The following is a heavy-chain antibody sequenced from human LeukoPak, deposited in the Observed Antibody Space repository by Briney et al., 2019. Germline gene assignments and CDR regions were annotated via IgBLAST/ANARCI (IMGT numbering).Heavy chain of an antibody. Sequence: GRSLRLSCAASGFTFSSYAMQWVRQAPGKGLEWVAVISYDGSDKNYADSVKGRFPISRDNSKNTLYLQMNSLRAEDTAVYYCARAVYRSGGYYFDYWGQGTLVIVSS. CDR1: GFTFSSYA. D-gene: IGHD6-19*01. V-gene: IGHV3-30*04. CDR2: ISYDGSDK. J-gene: IGHJ4*02. CDR3: ARAVYRSGGYYFDY.